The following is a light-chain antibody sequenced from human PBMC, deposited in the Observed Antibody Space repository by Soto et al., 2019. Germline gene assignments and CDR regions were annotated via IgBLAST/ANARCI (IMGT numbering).Light chain of an antibody. CDR3: QHYNSYSEA. J-gene: IGKJ1*01. Sequence: IVMTQSPATLSVCPGERATLSFRASQSVSTSYLAWYQQKPGQAPRLLIYATSSRATGIPDRFSGSGSGTDFTLTISSLQPDDFATYYCQHYNSYSEAFGQGTKVDIK. CDR2: ATS. CDR1: QSVSTSY. V-gene: IGKV3-20*01.